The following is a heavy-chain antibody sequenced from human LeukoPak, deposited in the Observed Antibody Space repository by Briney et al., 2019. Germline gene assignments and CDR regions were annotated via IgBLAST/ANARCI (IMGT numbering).Heavy chain of an antibody. J-gene: IGHJ4*02. CDR2: IYYSGST. CDR3: ARRALYGDYLIDY. V-gene: IGHV4-34*09. D-gene: IGHD4-17*01. Sequence: SETLSLTCAVYGGSFSGYYWSWIRQPPGKGLEWIGYIYYSGSTYYNPSLKSRVTISVDTSKNQFSLKLSSVTAADTAVYYCARRALYGDYLIDYWGQGTLVTVSS. CDR1: GGSFSGYY.